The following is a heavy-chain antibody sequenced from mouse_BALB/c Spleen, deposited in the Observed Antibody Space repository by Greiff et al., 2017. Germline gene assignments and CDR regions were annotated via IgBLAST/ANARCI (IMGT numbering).Heavy chain of an antibody. J-gene: IGHJ4*01. CDR2: ISYSGST. Sequence: EVQRVESGPGLVKPSQSLSLTCTVTGYSITSDYAWNWIRQFPGNKLEWMGYISYSGSTSYNPSLKSRISITRDTSKNQFFLQLNSVTTEDTATYYCARGRYGNYYAMDYWGQGTSVTVSS. D-gene: IGHD2-10*02. V-gene: IGHV3-2*02. CDR3: ARGRYGNYYAMDY. CDR1: GYSITSDYA.